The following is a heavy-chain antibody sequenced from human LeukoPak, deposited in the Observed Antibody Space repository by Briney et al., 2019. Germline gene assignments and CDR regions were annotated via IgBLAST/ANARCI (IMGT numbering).Heavy chain of an antibody. D-gene: IGHD1-7*01. CDR1: GGSISSSNYY. CDR3: ARGPGTPYYFDY. Sequence: PSETLSLTCTVSGGSISSSNYYWDWIRQPPGKGLEWIGSVYYTGSTHYDPSLKSRVTISVDTSKNQFSLELTSVTAADTAVYYCARGPGTPYYFDYWGQGTLVTVSS. J-gene: IGHJ4*02. V-gene: IGHV4-39*07. CDR2: VYYTGST.